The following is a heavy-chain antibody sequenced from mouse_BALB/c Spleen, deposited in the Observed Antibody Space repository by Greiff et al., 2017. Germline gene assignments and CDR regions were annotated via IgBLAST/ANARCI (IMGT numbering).Heavy chain of an antibody. CDR1: GYSFTSYW. CDR3: TRSGDYYGSTSYWDFDV. Sequence: EVQLQQSGTVLARPGASVKMSCKASGYSFTSYWMHWVQQRPGQGLEWIGAIYPGNSDTSYNQKFKGKAKLTAVTSASTAYMELSSLTNEDSAVYYCTRSGDYYGSTSYWDFDVWGAGTTVTVSS. J-gene: IGHJ1*01. CDR2: IYPGNSDT. D-gene: IGHD1-1*01. V-gene: IGHV1-5*01.